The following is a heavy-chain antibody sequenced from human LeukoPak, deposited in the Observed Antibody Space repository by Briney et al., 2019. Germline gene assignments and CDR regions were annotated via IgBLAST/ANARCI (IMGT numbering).Heavy chain of an antibody. D-gene: IGHD1-26*01. CDR2: FDPEDGET. CDR3: ATDGGSYPVYYFDY. J-gene: IGHJ4*02. CDR1: GYTLTELS. V-gene: IGHV1-24*01. Sequence: GASVKVSCKVSGYTLTELSMHWVRQAPGKGREWMGGFDPEDGETIYAQKFQGRVTMTEDTSTDTAYMELSSLRSEDTAVYYCATDGGSYPVYYFDYWGQGTLVTVSS.